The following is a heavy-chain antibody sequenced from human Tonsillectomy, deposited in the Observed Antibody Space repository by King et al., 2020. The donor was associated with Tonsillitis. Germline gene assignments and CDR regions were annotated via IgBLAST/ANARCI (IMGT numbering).Heavy chain of an antibody. J-gene: IGHJ4*02. CDR3: ARISESYYDSSGYDY. D-gene: IGHD3-22*01. V-gene: IGHV4-31*02. Sequence: SSGGYYWSWIRQHPGKGLEWIGYIYYSGSTYYNPSLKSRVTISVDTSKNQFSLKLSSVTAADTAVYYCARISESYYDSSGYDYWGQGTLVTVSS. CDR1: SSGGYY. CDR2: IYYSGST.